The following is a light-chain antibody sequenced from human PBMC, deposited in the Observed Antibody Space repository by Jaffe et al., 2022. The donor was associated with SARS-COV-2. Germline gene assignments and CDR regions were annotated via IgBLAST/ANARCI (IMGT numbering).Light chain of an antibody. J-gene: IGLJ2*01. V-gene: IGLV3-1*01. Sequence: SYELTQPPSVSVSPGQTASISCSGDKLGDRYVSWYQQKPGQSPVVVIYQDTKRPSGIPERFSGSNSGNTATLTISGTQAMDEADYYCQAWDTSAAIFGGGTKLTVL. CDR3: QAWDTSAAI. CDR2: QDT. CDR1: KLGDRY.